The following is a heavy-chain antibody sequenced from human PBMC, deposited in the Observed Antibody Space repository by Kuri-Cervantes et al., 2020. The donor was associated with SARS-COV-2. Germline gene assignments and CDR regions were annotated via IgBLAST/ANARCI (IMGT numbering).Heavy chain of an antibody. CDR1: GGSISSSSYY. CDR2: IYYSGST. CDR3: ARDGSGSYFDSYYYYYMDV. Sequence: ESLKISCTVSGGSISSSSYYWGWIRQPPGKGLEWIGSIYYSGSTYYNPSLKSRVTISVDTSKNQFSLKLSSVTAADTAVYYCARDGSGSYFDSYYYYYMDVWGKGTTVTVSS. J-gene: IGHJ6*03. V-gene: IGHV4-39*02. D-gene: IGHD1-26*01.